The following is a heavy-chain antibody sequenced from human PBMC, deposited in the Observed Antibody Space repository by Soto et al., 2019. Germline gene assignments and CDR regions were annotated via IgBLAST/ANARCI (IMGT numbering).Heavy chain of an antibody. CDR3: ARAWWSSSRWFDP. J-gene: IGHJ5*02. V-gene: IGHV3-53*02. D-gene: IGHD6-6*01. CDR1: GFTVSSNY. Sequence: EVQLVETGGGLIQPGGSLRLSCEVTGFTVSSNYMSWVRQAPGKGLEWVSVIYSGGTTYSADSVKGRFTISRDDSKNTLYLRMNSLRAEDTAVYYCARAWWSSSRWFDPWGQGTLVTGS. CDR2: IYSGGTT.